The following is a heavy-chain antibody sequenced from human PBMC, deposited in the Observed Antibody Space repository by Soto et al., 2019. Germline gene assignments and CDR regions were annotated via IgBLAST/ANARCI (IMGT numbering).Heavy chain of an antibody. V-gene: IGHV4-39*01. CDR3: ARTLLKFGGGGTVYYYYMDV. J-gene: IGHJ6*03. CDR1: GDSISSSTYY. Sequence: QLQLQESGPGQVKPSETLSLTCTVSGDSISSSTYYWGWIRQPPGRRLEWIANIYYTGSTYYNPSLKSRVTMSVDTSKNQFSLKLSSVTAADTAVYFCARTLLKFGGGGTVYYYYMDVWAKGSTVTVPS. CDR2: IYYTGST. D-gene: IGHD3-10*01.